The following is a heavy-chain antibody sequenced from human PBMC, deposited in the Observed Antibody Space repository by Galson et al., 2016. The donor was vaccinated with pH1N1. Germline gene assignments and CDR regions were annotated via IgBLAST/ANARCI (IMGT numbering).Heavy chain of an antibody. Sequence: SLRLSCAASGFIFPTYWMSWVRQAPGKGLEWVATIKRDGTDKYYLDSVKGRFTISRDNAKYSLILQMNSLRADDTAVYYCARGGRIRQGMGLDLGPATEYYVEYWGQGIPVTVSS. CDR3: ARGGRIRQGMGLDLGPATEYYVEY. D-gene: IGHD3-16*01. V-gene: IGHV3-7*04. CDR1: GFIFPTYW. CDR2: IKRDGTDK. J-gene: IGHJ4*02.